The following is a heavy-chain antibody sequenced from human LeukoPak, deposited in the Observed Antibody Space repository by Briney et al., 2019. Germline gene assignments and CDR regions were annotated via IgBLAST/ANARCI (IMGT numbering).Heavy chain of an antibody. Sequence: PSETLSLTCTVSGGSISSSSYYWGWIRQPPGKGLEWIGSIYYSGSTYYNPSLKSRVTISVDTSKNQFSLKLSSVTAADTAVYYCARLRDFWTDYWGQGTLVTVSP. J-gene: IGHJ4*02. CDR1: GGSISSSSYY. CDR2: IYYSGST. CDR3: ARLRDFWTDY. V-gene: IGHV4-39*01. D-gene: IGHD3/OR15-3a*01.